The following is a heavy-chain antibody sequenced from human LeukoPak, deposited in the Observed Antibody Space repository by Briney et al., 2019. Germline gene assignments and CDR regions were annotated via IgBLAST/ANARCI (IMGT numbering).Heavy chain of an antibody. J-gene: IGHJ4*02. D-gene: IGHD6-13*01. CDR2: ISYDGSNK. V-gene: IGHV3-30-3*01. CDR1: GFTFSSYA. Sequence: GGSLRLSCAASGFTFSSYAMHWVRQAPGKGLEWVAVISYDGSNKYYADSVKGRFTISRDNSKNTLYLQMNSLRAEDTAVYYCAREDGYSSSWYYFDYWGQGTLVTVSS. CDR3: AREDGYSSSWYYFDY.